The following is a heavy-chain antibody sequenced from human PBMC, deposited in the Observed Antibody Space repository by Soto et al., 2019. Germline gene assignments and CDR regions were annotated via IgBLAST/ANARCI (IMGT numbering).Heavy chain of an antibody. CDR2: ILVGGST. CDR3: ARNDYGDSSLIDY. V-gene: IGHV3-23*01. Sequence: PGGSLRLSCAASGFTCSSYDMSWVRQAPGKGLEWVSTILVGGSTHYPDSVKGRFTISRDNSKNTVFLQMNSLPAGDTAVYYCARNDYGDSSLIDYWGQGTLVTVSS. J-gene: IGHJ4*02. D-gene: IGHD4-17*01. CDR1: GFTCSSYD.